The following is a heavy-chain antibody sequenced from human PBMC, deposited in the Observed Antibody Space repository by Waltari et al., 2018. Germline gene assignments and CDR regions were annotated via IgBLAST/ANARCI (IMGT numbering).Heavy chain of an antibody. Sequence: EVQLVESGGGLVQPGGSLRLSCAASGFTFNTNWMKWIRQAQGKGLEWVANINPDGSQKFYVYSVKGRFTVSRDNAQNSLYLQMNNLRAEDTAVYYCTTLARGESGDYWGQGTLVTVSS. CDR1: GFTFNTNW. J-gene: IGHJ4*02. D-gene: IGHD3-10*01. V-gene: IGHV3-7*01. CDR2: INPDGSQK. CDR3: TTLARGESGDY.